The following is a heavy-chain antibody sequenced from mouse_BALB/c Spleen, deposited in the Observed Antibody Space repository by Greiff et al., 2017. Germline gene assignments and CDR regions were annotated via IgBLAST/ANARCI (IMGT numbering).Heavy chain of an antibody. Sequence: VQLQQSGAELVKPGASVKLSCTASGFNIKDTYMHWVKQRPEQGLEWIGRIDPANGNTKYDPKFQGKATITADTSSNTAYLQLSSLTSEDTAVYYCARSYYRYDGPYFDYWGQGTTLTVSS. D-gene: IGHD2-14*01. J-gene: IGHJ2*01. CDR2: IDPANGNT. V-gene: IGHV14-3*02. CDR3: ARSYYRYDGPYFDY. CDR1: GFNIKDTY.